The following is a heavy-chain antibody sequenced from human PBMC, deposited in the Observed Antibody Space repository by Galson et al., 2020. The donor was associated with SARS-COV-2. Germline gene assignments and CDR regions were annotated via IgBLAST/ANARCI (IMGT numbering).Heavy chain of an antibody. CDR1: SGAISGYY. CDR2: IYYDGST. CDR3: ARHLGLGSSSLYLDS. V-gene: IGHV4-59*08. D-gene: IGHD6-13*01. Sequence: ASETLSLTCSVSSGAISGYYWSWIRQPPGKGLEWIGYIYYDGSTNYDPSLKGRITMSVDTSKNQFSLRLSSVTAADTAVYYCARHLGLGSSSLYLDSWGRGTLVTVSS. J-gene: IGHJ4*02.